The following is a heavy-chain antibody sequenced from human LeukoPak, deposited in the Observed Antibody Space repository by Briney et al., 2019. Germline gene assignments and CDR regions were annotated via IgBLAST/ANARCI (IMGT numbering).Heavy chain of an antibody. V-gene: IGHV4-59*08. CDR2: IYYSGST. J-gene: IGHJ4*02. CDR1: GGSISSYY. CDR3: ARAGVFDY. D-gene: IGHD3-10*01. Sequence: TETLSLTCTVSGGSISSYYWSWIRQPPGKGLEWIGYIYYSGSTYYNPSLKSRVTISVDTSKNQFSLKLSSVTAADTAVYYCARAGVFDYWGQGTLVTVSS.